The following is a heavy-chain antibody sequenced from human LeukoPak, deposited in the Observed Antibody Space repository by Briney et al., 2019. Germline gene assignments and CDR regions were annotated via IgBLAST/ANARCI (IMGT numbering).Heavy chain of an antibody. J-gene: IGHJ6*02. CDR3: ARKEARPYYYYYGMDV. CDR1: GGSISSGDYY. V-gene: IGHV4-30-4*01. Sequence: SQTLSLTCTVSGGSISSGDYYWSWIRQPPGKGLEWIGYIYYSGSTYYSPSLKSRVTISVDTSKNQFSLKLSSVTAADTAVYYCARKEARPYYYYYGMDVWGQGTTVTVSS. CDR2: IYYSGST.